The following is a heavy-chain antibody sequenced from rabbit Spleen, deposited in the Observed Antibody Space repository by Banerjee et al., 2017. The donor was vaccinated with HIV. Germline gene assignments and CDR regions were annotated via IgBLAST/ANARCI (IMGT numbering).Heavy chain of an antibody. Sequence: QEHLVESGGGLVQPEGSLTLTCKASGFSFSGRDVMCWVRQAPGKGLEWIACINTATGKAVYASWAKGRFTISKTSSTTVTLQMTSLTAADTATYFCARDLVAVIGWNFNLWGPGTLVTVS. CDR2: INTATGKA. CDR1: GFSFSGRDV. CDR3: ARDLVAVIGWNFNL. D-gene: IGHD1-1*01. V-gene: IGHV1S45*01. J-gene: IGHJ4*01.